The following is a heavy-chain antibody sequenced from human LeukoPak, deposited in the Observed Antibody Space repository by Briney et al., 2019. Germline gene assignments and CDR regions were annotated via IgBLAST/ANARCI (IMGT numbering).Heavy chain of an antibody. V-gene: IGHV3-33*01. Sequence: GSLRLSCAASGFTFSSYGMHWVRQAAGKGLEWVAVIWYDGSNKYYADSVKGRFTISRDNSKNTLYLQMNSLRAEDTAVYYCARKGDGYNYGYFDYWGQGTLVTVSS. J-gene: IGHJ4*02. CDR1: GFTFSSYG. CDR2: IWYDGSNK. D-gene: IGHD5-24*01. CDR3: ARKGDGYNYGYFDY.